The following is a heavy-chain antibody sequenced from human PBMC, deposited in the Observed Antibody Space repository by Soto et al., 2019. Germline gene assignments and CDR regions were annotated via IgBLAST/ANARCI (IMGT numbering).Heavy chain of an antibody. J-gene: IGHJ4*02. V-gene: IGHV1-69*13. CDR3: ARAHPHDFWSGYYKAYFDY. CDR1: GGTFSSYA. CDR2: IIPIFGTA. D-gene: IGHD3-3*01. Sequence: SVKVSCKASGGTFSSYAISWVRQAPGQGLEWMGGIIPIFGTANYAQKFQGRVTITADESTSTAYMELSSLRSEDTAVYYCARAHPHDFWSGYYKAYFDYWGQGTLVTV.